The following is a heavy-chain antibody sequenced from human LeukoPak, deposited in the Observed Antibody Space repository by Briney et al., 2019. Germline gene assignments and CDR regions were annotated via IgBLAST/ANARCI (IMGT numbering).Heavy chain of an antibody. CDR1: GGSISSYY. V-gene: IGHV4-59*08. D-gene: IGHD3-22*01. Sequence: PSETLSLTCTVSGGSISSYYWSWIRQPPGKGLEWIGYIYYSGSTNYNPPLKSRVTISVDTSKNQFSLKLSSVTAADTAVYYCARHPYYYDSSGLRIDAFDIWGQGTMVTVSS. CDR2: IYYSGST. J-gene: IGHJ3*02. CDR3: ARHPYYYDSSGLRIDAFDI.